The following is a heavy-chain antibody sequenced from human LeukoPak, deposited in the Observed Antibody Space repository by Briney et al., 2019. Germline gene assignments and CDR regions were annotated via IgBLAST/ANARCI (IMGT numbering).Heavy chain of an antibody. J-gene: IGHJ4*02. Sequence: GASVKVSCKASGYTFTSYGISWVRQAPGQGLEWMGWISAYNGYTNYAQKLQGRVTMTTDTSTSTAYMELRSLRSDDTAVYYCARGPYGSGSYYKFDYWGQGTLVTVSS. CDR3: ARGPYGSGSYYKFDY. CDR1: GYTFTSYG. D-gene: IGHD3-10*01. CDR2: ISAYNGYT. V-gene: IGHV1-18*01.